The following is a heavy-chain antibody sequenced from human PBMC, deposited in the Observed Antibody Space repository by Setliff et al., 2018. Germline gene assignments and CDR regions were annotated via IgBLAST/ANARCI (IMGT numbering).Heavy chain of an antibody. Sequence: ASVKVSCKTSGYTFISYGLSWMRQAPGQGLEWMGWISGYNGNTEYAQNLQGRVTMTMDTSTSTAYMELRSLTSEDTAVYYCATDLAIRGVQFDYWGRGTLVTVS. V-gene: IGHV1-18*01. CDR1: GYTFISYG. CDR2: ISGYNGNT. CDR3: ATDLAIRGVQFDY. J-gene: IGHJ4*02. D-gene: IGHD3-10*01.